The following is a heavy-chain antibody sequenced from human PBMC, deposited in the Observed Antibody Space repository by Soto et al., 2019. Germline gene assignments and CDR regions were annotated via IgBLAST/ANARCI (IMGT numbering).Heavy chain of an antibody. J-gene: IGHJ4*02. Sequence: SETLSLTCAVYGGSFSGYYWSWIRQPPGKGLEWIGEINHSGSTNYNPSLKSRVTISVDTSKNQFSLKLSSVTAADTAVYYCASSPFNYYDSSKYWGQGTPVTVSS. CDR3: ASSPFNYYDSSKY. CDR1: GGSFSGYY. D-gene: IGHD3-22*01. V-gene: IGHV4-34*01. CDR2: INHSGST.